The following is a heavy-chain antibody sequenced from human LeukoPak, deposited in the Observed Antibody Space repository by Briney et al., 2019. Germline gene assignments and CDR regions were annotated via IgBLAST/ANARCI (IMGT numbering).Heavy chain of an antibody. CDR3: ARDRYEDSSSRVFDY. V-gene: IGHV1-18*01. CDR2: ISTFNGNT. D-gene: IGHD6-6*01. Sequence: GASVKASCKASGYTFMTYGISWVRQAPGQGLEWMGWISTFNGNTYYAQNLQGRLTMTTDTSTSTAYMELTNLRSDDTALYYCARDRYEDSSSRVFDYWGQGTLVTVSS. CDR1: GYTFMTYG. J-gene: IGHJ4*02.